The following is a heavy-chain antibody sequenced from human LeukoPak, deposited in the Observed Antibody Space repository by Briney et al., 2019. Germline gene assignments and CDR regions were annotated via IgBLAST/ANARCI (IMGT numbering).Heavy chain of an antibody. CDR3: ASDPGYSSSWYWDF. Sequence: PGGSLRLSCAASGFTFSHYYMNWIRQTPGKGLEWVASITGSSSSTKYADSVEGRFTISRDNAKNSLYLQMDSLRAEDTAVYYCASDPGYSSSWYWDFCGQGTLVTVSP. D-gene: IGHD6-13*01. J-gene: IGHJ4*02. CDR1: GFTFSHYY. CDR2: ITGSSSST. V-gene: IGHV3-11*05.